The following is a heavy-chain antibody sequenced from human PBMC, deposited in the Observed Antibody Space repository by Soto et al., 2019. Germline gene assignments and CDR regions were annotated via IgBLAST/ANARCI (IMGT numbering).Heavy chain of an antibody. J-gene: IGHJ4*02. CDR3: ARVFPDGWVEPGVVRGYLDT. D-gene: IGHD3-3*01. V-gene: IGHV1-69*01. CDR2: SIPIFGTA. Sequence: QVQLVQSGAEVKKPGSSVKVSCKASGGTFNNYPITWVRQAPGEGLEWMGGSIPIFGTANYAQKFQGRVTISVDESTNTAYMELSSLRSEDTALYYCARVFPDGWVEPGVVRGYLDTWGRGTLVTVSS. CDR1: GGTFNNYP.